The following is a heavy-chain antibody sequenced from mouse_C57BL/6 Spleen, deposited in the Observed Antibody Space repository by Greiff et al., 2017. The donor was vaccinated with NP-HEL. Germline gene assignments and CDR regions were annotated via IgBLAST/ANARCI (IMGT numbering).Heavy chain of an antibody. V-gene: IGHV1-55*01. Sequence: QVQLKQPGAELVKPGASVKMSCKASGYTFTSYWITWVKQRPGQGLEWIGDIYPGSGSTNYNEKFKSKATLTVDTSSSTAYMQLSSLTSEDSAVYYCARFYGYDGAWFAYWGQGTLVTVSA. CDR2: IYPGSGST. J-gene: IGHJ3*01. CDR1: GYTFTSYW. CDR3: ARFYGYDGAWFAY. D-gene: IGHD2-2*01.